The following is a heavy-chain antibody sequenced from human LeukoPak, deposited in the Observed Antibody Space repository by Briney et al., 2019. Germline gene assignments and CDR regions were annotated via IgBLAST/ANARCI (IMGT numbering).Heavy chain of an antibody. V-gene: IGHV1-69*01. D-gene: IGHD3-22*01. J-gene: IGHJ6*02. CDR1: GGTFSSYA. Sequence: SVKVSCKASGGTFSSYAISWVRQAPGQGLEWMGGIIPIFGTANYAQKFQGRVTITADESTSTAYMELSSLRSEDTAVYYCARGIRAVVVIRTEGAGYYYYGMDVWGQGTTVTVSS. CDR3: ARGIRAVVVIRTEGAGYYYYGMDV. CDR2: IIPIFGTA.